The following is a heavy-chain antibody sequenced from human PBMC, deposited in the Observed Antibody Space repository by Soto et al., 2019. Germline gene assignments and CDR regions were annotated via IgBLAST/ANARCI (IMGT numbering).Heavy chain of an antibody. D-gene: IGHD3-9*01. CDR2: IYYSGST. J-gene: IGHJ4*02. V-gene: IGHV4-39*01. Sequence: QLQLQESGPGLVKPSETLSLTCTVSGGSISSISYYLGWIRQPPGKGLEWIWSIYYSGSTYYNPSLKSRVTISVETSKNQFSLKLSSVTAADTAVYYCASVYLTIRYFVNWGQGTLVTVSS. CDR3: ASVYLTIRYFVN. CDR1: GGSISSISYY.